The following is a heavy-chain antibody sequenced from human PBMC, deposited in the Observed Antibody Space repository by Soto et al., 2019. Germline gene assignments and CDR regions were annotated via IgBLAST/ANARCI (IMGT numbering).Heavy chain of an antibody. Sequence: QVQLVQSGAEVKKPGSSVKVSCKASGGTFSSYAISWVRQAPGQGLEWMGGIIPIFGTANYAQKFQGRVTITADESTSTAYMELSSLRSEDTAVYYCARDDYDSSGNRYYYGKDVWGQGTTVTVSS. V-gene: IGHV1-69*01. CDR3: ARDDYDSSGNRYYYGKDV. CDR1: GGTFSSYA. CDR2: IIPIFGTA. D-gene: IGHD3-22*01. J-gene: IGHJ6*02.